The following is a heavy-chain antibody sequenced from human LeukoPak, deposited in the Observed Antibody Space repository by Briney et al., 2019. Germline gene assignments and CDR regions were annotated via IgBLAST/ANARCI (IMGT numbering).Heavy chain of an antibody. D-gene: IGHD1-26*01. CDR2: IYYSGST. CDR1: GGSISSTSYY. Sequence: SETLSLTCTVSGGSISSTSYYWGWIRQPPGKGLEWIGRIYYSGSTSYNLSLRSRVTISIDTSKNEFSLKLSSVTAADTAVYYCARVMGGNYLPTSWGQGTLVTASS. J-gene: IGHJ4*02. V-gene: IGHV4-39*07. CDR3: ARVMGGNYLPTS.